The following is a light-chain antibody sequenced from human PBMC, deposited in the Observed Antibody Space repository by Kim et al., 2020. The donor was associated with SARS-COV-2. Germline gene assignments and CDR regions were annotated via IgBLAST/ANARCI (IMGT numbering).Light chain of an antibody. J-gene: IGLJ2*01. CDR3: QAWDGDVV. V-gene: IGLV3-1*01. CDR2: QDS. Sequence: SYELTQPPSVSVSPGQTASITCSGDKLGDKYACWYQQKPGQSPVLVIYQDSKRPSGIPERFSGSNSGNTATLTISGTQAMDEADYYCQAWDGDVVFGGGTKLTVL. CDR1: KLGDKY.